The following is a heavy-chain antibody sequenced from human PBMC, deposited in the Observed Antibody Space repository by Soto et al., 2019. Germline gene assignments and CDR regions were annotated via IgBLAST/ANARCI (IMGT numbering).Heavy chain of an antibody. J-gene: IGHJ4*02. Sequence: QVQLVESGGGVVQPGRSLRLSCAASGFTFSSYGMHWVRQAPGKGLEWVAVIWYDGSNKYYADSVKGRFTISRDNSKNTLYVQVNGLRAEETAVYYFARGGDAMIVVLSPDYWGQGTLVTGSS. D-gene: IGHD3-22*01. CDR2: IWYDGSNK. CDR1: GFTFSSYG. V-gene: IGHV3-33*08. CDR3: ARGGDAMIVVLSPDY.